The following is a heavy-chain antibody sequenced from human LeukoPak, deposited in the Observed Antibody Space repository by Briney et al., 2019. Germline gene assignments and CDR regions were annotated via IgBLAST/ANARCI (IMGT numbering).Heavy chain of an antibody. Sequence: GGPLRLSCAASGFTFSSYAMHWVRQAPGKGLEWVAVISYDGSNKYYADSVKGRFTISRDNSKNTLYLQMNSLRAEDTAVYYCARDRGVVPAAHDAFDIWGQGTMVTVSS. V-gene: IGHV3-30-3*01. CDR2: ISYDGSNK. D-gene: IGHD2-2*01. J-gene: IGHJ3*02. CDR1: GFTFSSYA. CDR3: ARDRGVVPAAHDAFDI.